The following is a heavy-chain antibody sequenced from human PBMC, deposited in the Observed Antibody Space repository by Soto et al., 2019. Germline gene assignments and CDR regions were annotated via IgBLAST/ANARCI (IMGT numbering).Heavy chain of an antibody. J-gene: IGHJ4*02. CDR1: GDSVSSNSAA. CDR2: TYYRSKWYN. V-gene: IGHV6-1*01. D-gene: IGHD2-15*01. Sequence: KQSQTLSLTCAISGDSVSSNSAAWNWIRQSPSRGLEWLGRTYYRSKWYNDYAVSVKSRITINPDTSKNQFSLQLNSVTPEDTAVYYCARDGLGYCSGGSCYLFDYWGQGTLVTVSS. CDR3: ARDGLGYCSGGSCYLFDY.